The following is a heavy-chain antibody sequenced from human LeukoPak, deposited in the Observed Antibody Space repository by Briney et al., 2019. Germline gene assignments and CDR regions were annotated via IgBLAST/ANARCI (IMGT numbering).Heavy chain of an antibody. V-gene: IGHV3-21*01. CDR1: GFTFSSYS. Sequence: TGGSLRLSCAASGFTFSSYSMNWVRQAPGKGLEWVSSISSSSSYIYYADSVKGRFTISRDNAKNSLYLQMNSLRAEDTAVYYCAREIHSYFDYWGQGTLVTVSS. CDR3: AREIHSYFDY. CDR2: ISSSSSYI. D-gene: IGHD5-18*01. J-gene: IGHJ4*02.